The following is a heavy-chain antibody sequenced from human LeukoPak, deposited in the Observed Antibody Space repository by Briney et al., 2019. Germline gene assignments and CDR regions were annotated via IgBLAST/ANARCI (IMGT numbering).Heavy chain of an antibody. CDR2: IYYSGST. J-gene: IGHJ4*02. D-gene: IGHD3-3*01. V-gene: IGHV4-39*01. Sequence: SETLSLTCTVSGGSISSGGYYWSWIRQPPGKGLEWIGSIYYSGSTYYNPSLKSRVTISVDTSKNQFSLKLSSVTAADTAVYYCARLDVFWSGYYYFDYWSQGTLVTVSS. CDR3: ARLDVFWSGYYYFDY. CDR1: GGSISSGGYY.